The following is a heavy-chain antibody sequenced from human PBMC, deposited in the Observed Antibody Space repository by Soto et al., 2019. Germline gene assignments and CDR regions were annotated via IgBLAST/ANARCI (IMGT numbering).Heavy chain of an antibody. V-gene: IGHV4-39*01. CDR3: ARHVWGGYYFCSGYSSMAHYYYVMDV. CDR2: IYYSFST. CDR1: GDC. Sequence: GDCWSRKQKPPGKGLEWILSIYYSFSTYYNPSLKSRCTISVETSKNQFSLKLSSVTAADTAVYYCARHVWGGYYFCSGYSSMAHYYYVMDVLVQRT. J-gene: IGHJ6*02. D-gene: IGHD3-3*01.